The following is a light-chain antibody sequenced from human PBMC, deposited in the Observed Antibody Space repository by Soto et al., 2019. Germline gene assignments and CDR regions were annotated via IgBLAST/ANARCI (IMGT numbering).Light chain of an antibody. Sequence: DIQMTQSPSSLSASVGDRVTIACRASQGISNYLAWYQQNPGKVPKLLIYSASTLQSGVPSRFSGSGSGTDFTLTISSLQPEDVGTYYCQKYNSAPKTFGPGTKGEIK. J-gene: IGKJ1*01. V-gene: IGKV1-27*01. CDR3: QKYNSAPKT. CDR1: QGISNY. CDR2: SAS.